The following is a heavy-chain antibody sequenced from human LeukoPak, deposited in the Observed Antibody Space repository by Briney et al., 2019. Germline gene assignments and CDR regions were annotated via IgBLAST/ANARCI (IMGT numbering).Heavy chain of an antibody. CDR3: ARRPAAGPNRDWFDP. CDR2: IYYSGSH. Sequence: SETLSLTCTVSGGSISSYYWSWIRQPPGKGLEWIGYIYYSGSHSYHSSLKSRVSMSVDTSKNQFSLKVTSVTAADTAVYYCARRPAAGPNRDWFDPWGQGTLVTVSS. J-gene: IGHJ5*02. V-gene: IGHV4-59*08. D-gene: IGHD6-13*01. CDR1: GGSISSYY.